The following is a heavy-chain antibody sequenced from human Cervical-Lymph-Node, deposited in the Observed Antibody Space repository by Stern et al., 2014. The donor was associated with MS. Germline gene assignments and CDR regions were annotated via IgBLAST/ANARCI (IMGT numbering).Heavy chain of an antibody. Sequence: VQLVESGTKMQKPGASVKVSCKASGYTFTAFFIHWVRHVPGQGLEWMGRLAPNSDDPTYAQKFQDRVTLTRDTSIGTAYLELSRLTSADTAVYYCAREATLIVVGIDYWGQGTQVTVSS. V-gene: IGHV1-2*06. CDR2: LAPNSDDP. J-gene: IGHJ4*02. CDR1: GYTFTAFF. D-gene: IGHD3-22*01. CDR3: AREATLIVVGIDY.